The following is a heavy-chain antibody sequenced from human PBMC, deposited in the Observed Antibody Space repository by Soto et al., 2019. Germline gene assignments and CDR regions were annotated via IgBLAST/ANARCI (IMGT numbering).Heavy chain of an antibody. CDR2: IYYRVST. Sequence: ETLYLTFSVSGGSISSYYWSWIRQPPGKGLEWIGYIYYRVSTNYNSSLKSRVTISVDMSKNQLSLKLSSVTAADTAVYYCARDDSGMDVWGQGTTVTVTS. CDR3: ARDDSGMDV. J-gene: IGHJ6*02. V-gene: IGHV4-59*01. CDR1: GGSISSYY. D-gene: IGHD3-22*01.